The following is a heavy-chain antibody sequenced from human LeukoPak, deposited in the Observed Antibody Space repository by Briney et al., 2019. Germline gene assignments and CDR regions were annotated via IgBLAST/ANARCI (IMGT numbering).Heavy chain of an antibody. CDR3: ARQYDY. Sequence: GGSLRLSCAASGFAFSSYEMNWVRQAPGKGLEWVSYISSSGSTMYYADSVKGRFTISRDNAKNSLYLQMNSLRAEDTAVCYCARQYDYWGQGTLVTVSS. J-gene: IGHJ4*02. CDR1: GFAFSSYE. CDR2: ISSSGSTM. D-gene: IGHD4-11*01. V-gene: IGHV3-48*03.